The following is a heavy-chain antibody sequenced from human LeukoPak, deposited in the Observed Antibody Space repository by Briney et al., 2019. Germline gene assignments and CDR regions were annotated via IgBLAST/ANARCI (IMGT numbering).Heavy chain of an antibody. Sequence: PGGSLRLSCAASGFTVTSNYMSWVRQAPGKGLEWVSVIYSGGSTYCADSVKGRFIISRDNSKNTVYLQMNNLRAEDTAVYYCARDFGDNYSDYWGQGTLVTVSS. V-gene: IGHV3-53*01. CDR3: ARDFGDNYSDY. J-gene: IGHJ4*02. CDR1: GFTVTSNY. CDR2: IYSGGST. D-gene: IGHD3-10*01.